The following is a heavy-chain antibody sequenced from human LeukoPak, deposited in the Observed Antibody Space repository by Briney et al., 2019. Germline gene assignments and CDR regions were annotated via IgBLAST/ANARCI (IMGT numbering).Heavy chain of an antibody. D-gene: IGHD6-13*01. V-gene: IGHV3-11*01. J-gene: IGHJ2*01. CDR3: ATQGTGYSSSWYKPSDHWYFDL. CDR2: ISSSGSTI. CDR1: GFTFSDYY. Sequence: GGSLRLSCAASGFTFSDYYMSWIRQAPGKGLEWVSYISSSGSTIYYADSVKGRFTISRDNAKNSLYLQMNSLRAEDTAVYYCATQGTGYSSSWYKPSDHWYFDLWGRGTLVTVSS.